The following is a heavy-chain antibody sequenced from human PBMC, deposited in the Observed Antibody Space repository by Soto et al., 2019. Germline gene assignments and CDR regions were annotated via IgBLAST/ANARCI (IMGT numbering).Heavy chain of an antibody. CDR3: AREWGYSGYYNDYYYMDV. V-gene: IGHV3-23*01. CDR1: GFTFXSYA. J-gene: IGHJ6*03. Sequence: GGSLRLSCAASGFTFXSYAMSWVRQAPGKGLEWVSAISGSGGSTYYADSVKGRFTISRDNSKNTLYLQMNSLRAEDTAVYYCAREWGYSGYYNDYYYMDVWGKGTTVTVSS. CDR2: ISGSGGST. D-gene: IGHD5-12*01.